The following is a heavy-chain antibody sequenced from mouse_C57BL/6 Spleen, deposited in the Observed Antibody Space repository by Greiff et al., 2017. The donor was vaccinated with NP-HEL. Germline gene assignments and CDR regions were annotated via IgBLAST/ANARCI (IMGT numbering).Heavy chain of an antibody. CDR1: GFTFSSYG. Sequence: EVKVVESGGDLVQPGGSLKLSCAASGFTFSSYGMSWVRQTPEKRLEWVANISSGGSYTYYPDSVKGRFTISRDNDKHILYLQMRSLKSDDTARYYGATTVVAHWYFGVWGTGATVTVAS. CDR3: ATTVVAHWYFGV. V-gene: IGHV5-6*01. CDR2: ISSGGSYT. D-gene: IGHD1-1*01. J-gene: IGHJ1*03.